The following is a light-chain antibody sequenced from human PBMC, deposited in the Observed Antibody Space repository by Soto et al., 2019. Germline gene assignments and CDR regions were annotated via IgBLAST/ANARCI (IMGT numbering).Light chain of an antibody. J-gene: IGKJ5*01. Sequence: EIFVTQSPVTLSLFQWERATLSCGASQTVRNNLAWYQQIPGQAPRLLIYGASSRATAIPDRFSGSGSGTDFTLTISRLEPEDFAVYYCQQYGSSPITFGQGTDWRL. CDR1: QTVRNN. CDR2: GAS. CDR3: QQYGSSPIT. V-gene: IGKV3-20*01.